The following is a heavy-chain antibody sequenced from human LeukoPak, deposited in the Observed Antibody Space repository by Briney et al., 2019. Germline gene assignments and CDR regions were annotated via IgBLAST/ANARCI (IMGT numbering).Heavy chain of an antibody. CDR1: GFTLSNFA. CDR3: AKDGSGTYPDAFDV. D-gene: IGHD1-26*01. J-gene: IGHJ3*01. CDR2: VRGGAGDT. V-gene: IGHV3-23*01. Sequence: GGSLRLSCAASGFTLSNFAMTWVRQAPGKGLEWVSGVRGGAGDTYYADSVKVRFTISRDTSKNTLYLQMHSLRAEDTAVYYCAKDGSGTYPDAFDVWGQGTMVTVSS.